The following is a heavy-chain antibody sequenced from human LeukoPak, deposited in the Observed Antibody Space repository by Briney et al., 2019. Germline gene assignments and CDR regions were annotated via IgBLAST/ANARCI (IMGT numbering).Heavy chain of an antibody. CDR1: GGSISSSSYY. CDR2: IYYSGST. CDR3: ARHRASGGAFDI. J-gene: IGHJ3*02. Sequence: PSETLSLTCTVSGGSISSSSYYWGWIRQPPGKGLEWIGSIYYSGSTYYNPSLKSRVTISVDTSKNQFSLKLSSVTAADTAVYYCARHRASGGAFDIWDQGTMVTVSS. D-gene: IGHD1-1*01. V-gene: IGHV4-39*01.